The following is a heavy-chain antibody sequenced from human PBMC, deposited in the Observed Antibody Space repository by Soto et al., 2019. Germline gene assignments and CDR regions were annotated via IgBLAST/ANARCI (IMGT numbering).Heavy chain of an antibody. D-gene: IGHD2-2*01. CDR1: GDSISSGAW. Sequence: QVQLQESGPGLVKASETLSLTCAVSGDSISSGAWWSWVRQSPGKGLQWIGEIYHSGNTRNNPSLKSRVTMSVDKSNNQFSLNLMSVTAADTATYYCARDSRTGCSSTDCYMSWGRESWSPSP. CDR3: ARDSRTGCSSTDCYMS. V-gene: IGHV4-4*02. CDR2: IYHSGNT. J-gene: IGHJ5*02.